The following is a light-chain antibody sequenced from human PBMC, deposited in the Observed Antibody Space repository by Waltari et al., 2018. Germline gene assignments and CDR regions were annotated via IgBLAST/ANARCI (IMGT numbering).Light chain of an antibody. CDR2: KAS. Sequence: DIQMTQSPSTLSVSVGARVTITCRASQSISHWLDWYQQKPGKAPKLLISKASSLEKEVPSRFSGSGSGTEFTLTITNLQPDDFATFYCQRYDDYPPTFGGGTKVEIK. J-gene: IGKJ4*01. CDR1: QSISHW. CDR3: QRYDDYPPT. V-gene: IGKV1-5*03.